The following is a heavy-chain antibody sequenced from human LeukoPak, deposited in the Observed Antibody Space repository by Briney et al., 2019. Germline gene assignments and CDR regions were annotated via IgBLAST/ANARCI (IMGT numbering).Heavy chain of an antibody. D-gene: IGHD5-18*01. CDR1: VYIVTSYS. CDR3: ARDMYKGTAMVTGY. Sequence: ASVKVSCKASVYIVTSYSMHWVRQAPGQGLEWMGIINPSGGSTSYAQKFQGRVTMTRDTSTSTVYMELSSLRSEDTAVYYCARDMYKGTAMVTGYWGQGTLVTVSS. J-gene: IGHJ4*02. CDR2: INPSGGST. V-gene: IGHV1-46*01.